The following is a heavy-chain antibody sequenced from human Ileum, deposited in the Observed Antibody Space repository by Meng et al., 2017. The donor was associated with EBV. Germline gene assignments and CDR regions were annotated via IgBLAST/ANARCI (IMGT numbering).Heavy chain of an antibody. D-gene: IGHD6-19*01. V-gene: IGHV4-61*08. CDR2: IYNSGST. CDR1: GGSVSSGGNY. J-gene: IGHJ4*02. CDR3: ARDGYSSGSD. Sequence: QVLLQEPGPGLVKPSAALSLPCSVSGGSVSSGGNYWSWIRQPPGKGLEWIGYIYNSGSTNYNPSLKSRVTISVDTSKNQFSLKLSSVTAADTAVYYCARDGYSSGSDWGQGTLVTVSS.